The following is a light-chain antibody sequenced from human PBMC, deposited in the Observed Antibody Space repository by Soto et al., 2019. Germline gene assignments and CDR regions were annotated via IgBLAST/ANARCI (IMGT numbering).Light chain of an antibody. J-gene: IGLJ1*01. CDR3: QTWATGIRV. CDR2: LNSDGSH. CDR1: SGHSNYA. V-gene: IGLV4-69*01. Sequence: QLVLTQSPSASASLGASVKLTCTLSSGHSNYAIAWHQQQPEKGPRFLMKLNSDGSHTKGDGIPDRFSGSGSGAERYLTISSLQSEDEADYYCQTWATGIRVFGTGTKLTVL.